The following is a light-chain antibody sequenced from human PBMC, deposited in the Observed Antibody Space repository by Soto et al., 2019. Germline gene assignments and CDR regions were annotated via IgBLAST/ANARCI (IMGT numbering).Light chain of an antibody. Sequence: QLTQSPSSLSASVGDRVTITCRASQSIGSHLAWYQQKPGKAPELLIYSASTLQSGDPSRFSGSGSGTDFTLTISSLQPEDSATYYCQQFNDYPGFGGGTKVEIK. V-gene: IGKV1-9*01. CDR1: QSIGSH. CDR3: QQFNDYPG. CDR2: SAS. J-gene: IGKJ4*01.